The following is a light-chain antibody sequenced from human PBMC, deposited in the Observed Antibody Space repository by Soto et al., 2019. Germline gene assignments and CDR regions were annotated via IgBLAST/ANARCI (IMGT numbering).Light chain of an antibody. V-gene: IGKV3-20*01. J-gene: IGKJ1*01. CDR2: AAS. Sequence: EIVLTQSPGTLSLSPGERATLSCRASQTVSSSYLAWYQKTPGQAPRLLIYAASTRATGIPDRFSGSGSGTDFTLTISRLEPEDFAVYYCQQYRSSPRTFGQGTKVEI. CDR3: QQYRSSPRT. CDR1: QTVSSSY.